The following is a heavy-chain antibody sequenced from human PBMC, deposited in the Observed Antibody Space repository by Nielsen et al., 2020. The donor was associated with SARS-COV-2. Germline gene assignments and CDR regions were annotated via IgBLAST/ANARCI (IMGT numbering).Heavy chain of an antibody. Sequence: SETLSLTCTVSGGSISSSSYYWGWIRQPPGKGLEWIGSIYYSGSTYYNPSLKSRVTISVDTSKNQFSLKLSSVTAADTAVYYCARHHLGYSYGLSHYFDYWGQGTLVTVSS. CDR3: ARHHLGYSYGLSHYFDY. J-gene: IGHJ4*02. D-gene: IGHD5-18*01. CDR2: IYYSGST. CDR1: GGSISSSSYY. V-gene: IGHV4-39*01.